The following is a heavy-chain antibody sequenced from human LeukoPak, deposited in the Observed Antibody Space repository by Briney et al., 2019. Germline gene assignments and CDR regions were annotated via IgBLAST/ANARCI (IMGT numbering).Heavy chain of an antibody. CDR1: GGSINSYY. V-gene: IGHV4-59*12. J-gene: IGHJ4*02. CDR2: IYYSGST. CDR3: ASSGWARYFDY. D-gene: IGHD6-19*01. Sequence: SETLCLTCIVSGGSINSYYWSWIRQPPGKGLEWIGYIYYSGSTNYNPSLKSRVTMSVDTSKNQFSLKLSSVTAADTAVYYCASSGWARYFDYWGQGTLVTVSS.